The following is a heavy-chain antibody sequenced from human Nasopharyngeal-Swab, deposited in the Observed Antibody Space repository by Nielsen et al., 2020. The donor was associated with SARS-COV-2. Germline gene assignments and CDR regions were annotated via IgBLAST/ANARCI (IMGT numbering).Heavy chain of an antibody. Sequence: RQPPGKGLEWIGYIYYSGSTYYNPSLKSRVTISVDTSKNQFSLKLSSVTAADTAVYYCARAEPYDFWSGYMPFYGMDVWGQGTTVTVSS. D-gene: IGHD3-3*01. J-gene: IGHJ6*02. CDR2: IYYSGST. V-gene: IGHV4-30-4*01. CDR3: ARAEPYDFWSGYMPFYGMDV.